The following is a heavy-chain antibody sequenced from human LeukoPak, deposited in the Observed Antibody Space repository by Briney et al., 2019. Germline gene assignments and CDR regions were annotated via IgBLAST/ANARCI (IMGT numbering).Heavy chain of an antibody. CDR2: ISSSSSYI. D-gene: IGHD5-18*01. Sequence: GGSLRLSCAASGFTFSSYSMNWVRQAPGKGLEWVSSISSSSSYIYYADSVKGRFTISRDNAKNSLYLQINSLRAEDTAVYYCARDLGSYQDYWGQGTLVTVSS. J-gene: IGHJ4*02. CDR3: ARDLGSYQDY. V-gene: IGHV3-21*01. CDR1: GFTFSSYS.